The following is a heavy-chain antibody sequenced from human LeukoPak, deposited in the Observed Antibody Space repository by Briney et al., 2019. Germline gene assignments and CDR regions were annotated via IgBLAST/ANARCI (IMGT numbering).Heavy chain of an antibody. CDR1: GFTFSSYS. J-gene: IGHJ3*02. CDR3: ASLIVVVPVAMRQDAFDI. CDR2: ISSSGTYI. D-gene: IGHD2-2*01. V-gene: IGHV3-21*01. Sequence: GGSLRLSCAASGFTFSSYSMNWVRQAPGKGLGWVSYISSSGTYIHYADSVKGRFTISRDNAKNSLSLQMNSLRAEDTAVYYCASLIVVVPVAMRQDAFDIWGQGTMVTVSS.